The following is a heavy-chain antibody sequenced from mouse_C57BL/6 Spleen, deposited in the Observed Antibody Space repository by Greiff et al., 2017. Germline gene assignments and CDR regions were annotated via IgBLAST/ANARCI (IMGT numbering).Heavy chain of an antibody. D-gene: IGHD1-1*01. J-gene: IGHJ2*01. CDR2: IDPSDSYT. CDR3: ARWIYYYVSYYFDY. Sequence: QVQLQQPGAELVMPGASVKLSCKASGYTFTSYWMHWVKQRPGQGLEWIGEIDPSDSYTNYNQKFKGKSTLTVDKSSITAYMQLSSLTSEDSAVYYWARWIYYYVSYYFDYWGQGTTLTVSS. V-gene: IGHV1-69*01. CDR1: GYTFTSYW.